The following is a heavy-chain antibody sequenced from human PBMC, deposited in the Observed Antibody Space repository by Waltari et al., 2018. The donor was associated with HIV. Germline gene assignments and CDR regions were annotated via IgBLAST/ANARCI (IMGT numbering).Heavy chain of an antibody. V-gene: IGHV4-34*02. CDR1: GGSFSGYY. J-gene: IGHJ6*02. CDR3: ASLRSSTSWPNYFYGMDV. D-gene: IGHD2-2*01. Sequence: QVQLKQWGPGLLKPSETLSLTCAVYGGSFSGYYWSWIRQSPGKGLQWIGEIDHRGGATYIPSLKRRVTISVDTSKRQFSLKLTSVTAADTAVYYCASLRSSTSWPNYFYGMDVWAQGTPVTVSS. CDR2: IDHRGGA.